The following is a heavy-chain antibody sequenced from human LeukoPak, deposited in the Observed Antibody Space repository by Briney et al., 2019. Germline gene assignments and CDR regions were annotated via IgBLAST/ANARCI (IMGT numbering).Heavy chain of an antibody. J-gene: IGHJ6*02. D-gene: IGHD3-10*01. CDR3: ARSGSMVRGAYYYYGMDV. V-gene: IGHV1-8*01. CDR1: GYTFTSYD. CDR2: MNPNSGNT. Sequence: ASVKVSCKASGYTFTSYDINWVRQATGQGLEWVGWMNPNSGNTGYAQKFQGRVTMTRNTSISTAYMELSSLRSEDTAVYYCARSGSMVRGAYYYYGMDVWGQGTTVTVSS.